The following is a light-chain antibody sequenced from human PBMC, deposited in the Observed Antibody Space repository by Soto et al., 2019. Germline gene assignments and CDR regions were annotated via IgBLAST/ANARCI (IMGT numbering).Light chain of an antibody. Sequence: EVVMTQSPATLSLSPGERATLSCRASQSVSSSLAWYQQKPGQVPRLLIYDASTRATGIPARFSGSGSGTEFPLSIGGLQSENFAVYYCQKYNNWLPPPSGGGPRWRSN. J-gene: IGKJ4*01. CDR3: QKYNNWLPPP. V-gene: IGKV3-15*01. CDR2: DAS. CDR1: QSVSSS.